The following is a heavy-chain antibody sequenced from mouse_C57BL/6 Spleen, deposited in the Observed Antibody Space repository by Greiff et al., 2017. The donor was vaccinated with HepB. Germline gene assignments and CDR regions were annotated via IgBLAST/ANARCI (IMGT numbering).Heavy chain of an antibody. J-gene: IGHJ3*01. Sequence: QVQLQQPGAELVKPGASVKMSCKASGYTFTSYWITWVKQRPGQGLEWIGDIYPGSGSTNYNEKFKSKATLTVDTSSSTAYLQLSSLTSEDSAVYYCARDGDYDGGSFAYWGQGTLVTVSA. V-gene: IGHV1-55*01. CDR3: ARDGDYDGGSFAY. D-gene: IGHD2-4*01. CDR1: GYTFTSYW. CDR2: IYPGSGST.